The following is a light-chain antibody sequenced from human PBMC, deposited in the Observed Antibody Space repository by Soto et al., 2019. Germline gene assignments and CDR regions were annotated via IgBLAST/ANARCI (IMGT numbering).Light chain of an antibody. Sequence: QAVVTQAPSFSVSPGGTVTLTCGLSSGSVSTSYYPSWYQQTPGQAPRTLIYSTNTRSSGVPDRFSGSILGNKAALTITGAQADDESYYYCVLYMGSGSWVFGGGTKLTVL. CDR3: VLYMGSGSWV. J-gene: IGLJ3*02. CDR2: STN. CDR1: SGSVSTSYY. V-gene: IGLV8-61*01.